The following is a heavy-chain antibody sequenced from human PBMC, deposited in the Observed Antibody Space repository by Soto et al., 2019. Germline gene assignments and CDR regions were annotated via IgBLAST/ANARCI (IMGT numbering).Heavy chain of an antibody. Sequence: CLRLTCAASGFTFDDYSMHWVRQAPGKGLDWVSGISWNSGSIGYADSVKGRFTISRDNAKNSLYLQMNSLTAADTAVYYCARVKYGYFDYWGQGTLVTVSS. D-gene: IGHD2-2*01. CDR1: GFTFDDYS. CDR2: ISWNSGSI. J-gene: IGHJ4*02. CDR3: ARVKYGYFDY. V-gene: IGHV3-9*01.